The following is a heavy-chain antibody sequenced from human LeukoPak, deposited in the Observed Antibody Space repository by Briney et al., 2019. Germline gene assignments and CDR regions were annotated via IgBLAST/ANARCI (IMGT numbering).Heavy chain of an antibody. CDR2: ISAYNGNT. D-gene: IGHD6-13*01. CDR1: GYTFTSYG. V-gene: IGHV1-18*04. J-gene: IGHJ4*02. Sequence: GASVKVSCKASGYTFTSYGISWVRQAPGQGLEWMGWISAYNGNTNYAQKLQGRVTMTTDTSTSTAYMELRSLRSDDTAVYYCARELPSSSWYGGFDYWGQGTLVTVSS. CDR3: ARELPSSSWYGGFDY.